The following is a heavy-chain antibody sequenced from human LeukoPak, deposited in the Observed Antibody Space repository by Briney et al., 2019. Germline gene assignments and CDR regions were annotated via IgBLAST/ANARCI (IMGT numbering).Heavy chain of an antibody. CDR1: GFTFSDYE. CDR2: ISNSGSTI. J-gene: IGHJ4*02. CDR3: ARGPSGYHNT. Sequence: GGSLRLSCTASGFTFSDYEMNWVRQATGKGLEWVAYISNSGSTINYADSVKGRFTISRDNSKNTLYLQMNSLRAEDTAVYYCARGPSGYHNTGGQGTLVTVSS. D-gene: IGHD5-12*01. V-gene: IGHV3-48*03.